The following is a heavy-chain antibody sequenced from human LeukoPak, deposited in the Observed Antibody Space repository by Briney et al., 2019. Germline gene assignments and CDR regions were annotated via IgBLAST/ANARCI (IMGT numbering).Heavy chain of an antibody. J-gene: IGHJ4*02. CDR3: AIGVLRQWLVLGFYFDY. V-gene: IGHV1-2*04. CDR1: GYTFTGYY. CDR2: INPNSGGT. Sequence: EASVKVSCKASGYTFTGYYMHWVRQAPGQGLEWMGWINPNSGGTNYAQKFQGWVTMTRDTSISTAYMELSRLRSDDTAVYYCAIGVLRQWLVLGFYFDYWGQGTLVTVSS. D-gene: IGHD6-19*01.